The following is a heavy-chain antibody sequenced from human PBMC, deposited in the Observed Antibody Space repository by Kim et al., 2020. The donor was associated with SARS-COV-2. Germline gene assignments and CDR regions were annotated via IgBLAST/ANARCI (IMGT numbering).Heavy chain of an antibody. CDR1: GGSFSGYY. Sequence: SETLSLTCAVYGGSFSGYYWSWIRQHPGKGLEWIGEINHSGSTNYNPSLKSRVTISVDTSKNQFSLKLSSVTAADTAVYYCARDGYSSSQGYYFDYWGQGTLVTVSS. CDR3: ARDGYSSSQGYYFDY. D-gene: IGHD6-13*01. CDR2: INHSGST. J-gene: IGHJ4*02. V-gene: IGHV4-34*01.